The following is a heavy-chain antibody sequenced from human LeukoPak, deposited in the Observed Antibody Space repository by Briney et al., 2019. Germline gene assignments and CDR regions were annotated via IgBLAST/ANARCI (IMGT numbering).Heavy chain of an antibody. Sequence: GYYXHWVRQAPGQGLEWMGWINPNSGGTKYAQKFQGRVTMTRDTSISTAYMELSRLTSDDTAVFYCARVLRDWYFDLWGRGTLVTVSS. V-gene: IGHV1-2*02. CDR1: GYY. J-gene: IGHJ2*01. CDR3: ARVLRDWYFDL. CDR2: INPNSGGT.